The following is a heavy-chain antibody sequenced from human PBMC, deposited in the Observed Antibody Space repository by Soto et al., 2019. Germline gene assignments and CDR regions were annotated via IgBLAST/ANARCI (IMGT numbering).Heavy chain of an antibody. D-gene: IGHD6-13*01. CDR1: GGSISSDGSY. V-gene: IGHV4-31*03. CDR2: LFYSGST. Sequence: SETLSLTCTVSGGSISSDGSYWSWIRQHPGKGLEWIGCLFYSGSTYYNTSLKSRVTISVDTSKNQFSLKLSSVTAADTAVYYCARGLAAAGLFGFGPWGQGTLVTVSS. CDR3: ARGLAAAGLFGFGP. J-gene: IGHJ5*02.